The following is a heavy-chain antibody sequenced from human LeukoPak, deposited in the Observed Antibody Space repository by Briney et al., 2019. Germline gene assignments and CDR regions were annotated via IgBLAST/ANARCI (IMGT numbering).Heavy chain of an antibody. V-gene: IGHV3-21*04. D-gene: IGHD3-22*01. J-gene: IGHJ2*01. CDR2: ISSSSSYI. CDR1: GFTFSSYS. CDR3: AKVGIRISLIVVVFTTADDWYFDL. Sequence: GGSLRLSCAASGFTFSSYSMNWVRQAPGKGLEWVSSISSSSSYIYYADSVKGRFTISRDNAKNTLYLQMDSLRAEDTAVYYCAKVGIRISLIVVVFTTADDWYFDLWGRGTLVTVSS.